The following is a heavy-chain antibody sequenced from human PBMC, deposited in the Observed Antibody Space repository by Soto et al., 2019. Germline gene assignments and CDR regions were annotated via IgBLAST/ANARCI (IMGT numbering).Heavy chain of an antibody. CDR3: EKEGLYKTLAY. V-gene: IGHV3-30*18. Sequence: GGSLRLSCAASGFTFKSYGMHWVRQAPGKGLEWVAVISYDGNNKYYADSVKGRFTISRDIPKNTLYLQLNSLRAEDTAVYYCEKEGLYKTLAYWGQGTLVTVSS. CDR1: GFTFKSYG. J-gene: IGHJ4*02. D-gene: IGHD1-1*01. CDR2: ISYDGNNK.